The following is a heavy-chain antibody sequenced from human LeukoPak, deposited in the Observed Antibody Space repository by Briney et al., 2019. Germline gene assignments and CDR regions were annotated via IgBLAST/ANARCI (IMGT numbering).Heavy chain of an antibody. V-gene: IGHV1-8*01. CDR1: GYTFTSYD. CDR3: ARGLLSDYDFWSGYWGAYNWFDP. J-gene: IGHJ5*02. Sequence: ASVKVSCKASGYTFTSYDIHWVRQATGQGLEWMGWMNPNSGNTGYAQKFQGRVTMTRNTPISTAYMELSSLRSEDTAVYYCARGLLSDYDFWSGYWGAYNWFDPWGQGTLVTVSS. CDR2: MNPNSGNT. D-gene: IGHD3-3*01.